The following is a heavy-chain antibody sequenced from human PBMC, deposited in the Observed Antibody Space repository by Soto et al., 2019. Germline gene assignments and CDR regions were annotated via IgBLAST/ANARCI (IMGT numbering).Heavy chain of an antibody. CDR2: VTYEETEI. D-gene: IGHD6-25*01. CDR3: VKEQSSGYWRTADY. J-gene: IGHJ4*02. Sequence: QVQLVESGGGVVQPGRSLRLSCAASGFTFSDCGMHWVRQAPGKGLEWVAVVTYEETEIHYADSVRGRFTISRDNSKNMVYLKMDSLRVEDTAVYNSVKEQSSGYWRTADYWGQGTLITVSS. CDR1: GFTFSDCG. V-gene: IGHV3-30*18.